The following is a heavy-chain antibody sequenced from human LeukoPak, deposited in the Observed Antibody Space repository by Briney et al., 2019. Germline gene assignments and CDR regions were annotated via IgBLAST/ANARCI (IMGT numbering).Heavy chain of an antibody. CDR3: ARVATMIVVVNYFDY. CDR1: GGTFSSYA. D-gene: IGHD3-22*01. Sequence: GASVKVSCKASGGTFSSYAISWVRQAPGQGLEWMGGIIPIFGTANYAQKFQGRVTITADESTSTAYMELSSLRSEDTAVYYCARVATMIVVVNYFDYWGQGTLVTVSS. V-gene: IGHV1-69*13. J-gene: IGHJ4*02. CDR2: IIPIFGTA.